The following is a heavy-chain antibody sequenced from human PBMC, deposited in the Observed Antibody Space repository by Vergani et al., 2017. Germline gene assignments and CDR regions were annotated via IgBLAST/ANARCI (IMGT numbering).Heavy chain of an antibody. D-gene: IGHD6-25*01. CDR1: GYSFTSYW. J-gene: IGHJ6*03. Sequence: EVQLVQSGAEVKKPGESLKISCKGSGYSFTSYWIGWVRQMPGKGLEWMGIIYPGDSDTRYSPSFQGQVTISADKSISTAYLQWSSLKASDTAMYYCARGDSSAGPYYYYYYYMDVWGKGTTVTVSS. CDR2: IYPGDSDT. V-gene: IGHV5-51*03. CDR3: ARGDSSAGPYYYYYYYMDV.